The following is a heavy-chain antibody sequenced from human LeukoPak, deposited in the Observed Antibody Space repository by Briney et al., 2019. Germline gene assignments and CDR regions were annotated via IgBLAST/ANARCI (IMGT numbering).Heavy chain of an antibody. Sequence: ASVKVSCKASGGTFSSYAISWVRQAPGQGLEWMGWISASNGHTNFAQKLQGRVTMTTDSSTSTAYMDLRSLRSDDTAVYYCARVGPLQDSSSSLWGQGTLVTVSS. V-gene: IGHV1-18*01. D-gene: IGHD6-6*01. CDR1: GGTFSSYA. CDR2: ISASNGHT. CDR3: ARVGPLQDSSSSL. J-gene: IGHJ4*02.